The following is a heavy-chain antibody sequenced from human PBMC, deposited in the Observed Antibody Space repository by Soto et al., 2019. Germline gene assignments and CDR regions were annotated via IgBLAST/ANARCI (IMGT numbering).Heavy chain of an antibody. Sequence: SDTLSLTCAVYGGSFSGYYRSWIRQPPGKGLEWIGEINHSGSTNYNPSLKSRVTISVDTSKNQFSLKLSSVTAADTAVYYCAREGVTHAFDIWGQGTMVTVSS. D-gene: IGHD5-18*01. V-gene: IGHV4-34*01. CDR3: AREGVTHAFDI. CDR1: GGSFSGYY. CDR2: INHSGST. J-gene: IGHJ3*02.